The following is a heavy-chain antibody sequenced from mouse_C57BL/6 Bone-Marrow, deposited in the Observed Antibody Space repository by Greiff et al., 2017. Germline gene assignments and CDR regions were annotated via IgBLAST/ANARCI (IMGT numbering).Heavy chain of an antibody. CDR1: GYTFTSYW. CDR3: ARPFAY. J-gene: IGHJ3*01. Sequence: QVQLQQPGAELVMPGASVKLSCKASGYTFTSYWMHWVKQRPGQGLEWIGEIDPSDSYTNYNQKFKGKSTLTVDKSSSTAYMQLSSLTSEDAAVYYCARPFAYWRQETLVTVSA. V-gene: IGHV1-69*01. CDR2: IDPSDSYT.